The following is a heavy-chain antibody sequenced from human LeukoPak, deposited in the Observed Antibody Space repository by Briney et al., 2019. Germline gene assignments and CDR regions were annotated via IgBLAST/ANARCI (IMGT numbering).Heavy chain of an antibody. CDR1: GFTFSSYS. D-gene: IGHD6-19*01. CDR2: ISSSSSTI. Sequence: GGSLRLSCAASGFTFSSYSMNWVRQAPGKGLEWVSYISSSSSTIYYADSVKGRFTISRDNAKNSLYLQMNGLRDEDTAVYYCARDHATIAVAGRWFDPWGQGTLVTVSS. V-gene: IGHV3-48*02. CDR3: ARDHATIAVAGRWFDP. J-gene: IGHJ5*02.